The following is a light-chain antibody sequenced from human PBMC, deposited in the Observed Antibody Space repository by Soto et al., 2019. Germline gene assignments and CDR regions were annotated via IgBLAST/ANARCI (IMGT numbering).Light chain of an antibody. Sequence: EIVLTQSPATLSLSPGERATLSYRASQSVSSYLAWYQQKPGQAPRLLIYDGSNRATGIPARFSGSGSGTDFTHTISSLEPEDLAVYYCQQRSNWPPWTFGQGTKVEIK. V-gene: IGKV3-11*01. J-gene: IGKJ1*01. CDR2: DGS. CDR1: QSVSSY. CDR3: QQRSNWPPWT.